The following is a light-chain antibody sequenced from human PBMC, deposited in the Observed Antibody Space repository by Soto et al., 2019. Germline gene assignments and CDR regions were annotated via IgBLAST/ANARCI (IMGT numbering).Light chain of an antibody. Sequence: DIQMTQSPSTLSASVGDRVTITCRASQSISRSLAWYQQKPGKAPKLLIYKASRLQSGVPSRFSGSGSGTEFTLTISSLQPDDFATYSCHQYNTSWTFGQGTKVDIK. CDR3: HQYNTSWT. CDR1: QSISRS. J-gene: IGKJ1*01. CDR2: KAS. V-gene: IGKV1-5*03.